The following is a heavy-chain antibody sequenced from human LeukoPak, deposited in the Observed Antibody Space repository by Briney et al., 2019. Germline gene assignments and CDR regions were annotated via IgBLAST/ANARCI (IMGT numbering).Heavy chain of an antibody. V-gene: IGHV3-11*01. CDR3: ARGIRESTVP. CDR2: ISSSGGTI. Sequence: GGSLRLTCAASGFTFSDYYMTWISQAPGKGLEWVSYISSSGGTIYYADSVKGRFTISRDNAKNSLFLQMNSLRPEDTAVYYCARGIRESTVPWGQGTLVTVSS. CDR1: GFTFSDYY. J-gene: IGHJ5*02. D-gene: IGHD4-11*01.